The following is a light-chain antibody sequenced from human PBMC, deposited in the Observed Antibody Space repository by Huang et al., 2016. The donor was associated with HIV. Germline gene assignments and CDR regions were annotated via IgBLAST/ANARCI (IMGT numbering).Light chain of an antibody. CDR1: QAIRND. V-gene: IGKV1-6*01. CDR3: LQDYNYPRT. J-gene: IGKJ1*01. CDR2: AAS. Sequence: AIQMTQSPSSLSASVGDRVTITCRASQAIRNDLGWYQQRPGKAPKLLIYAASELHSGVPVRLSGSGAGTDFTITISSLQPEDFATYYCLQDYNYPRTFGQGTKVKI.